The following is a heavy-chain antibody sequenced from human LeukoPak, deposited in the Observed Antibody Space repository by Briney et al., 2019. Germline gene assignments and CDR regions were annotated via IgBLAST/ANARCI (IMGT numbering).Heavy chain of an antibody. D-gene: IGHD3-22*01. V-gene: IGHV1-2*03. CDR2: INPNSGGT. CDR3: AREDEYYYDSSGYLYFDY. Sequence: LVASVKVSCKASGYTFTGYYMHWVRQAPGQGLEWMGWINPNSGGTNYAQKFQGRVTMTRDTSISTAYMELSRLRSDDTAVYYCAREDEYYYDSSGYLYFDYWGQGTLVTVSS. J-gene: IGHJ4*02. CDR1: GYTFTGYY.